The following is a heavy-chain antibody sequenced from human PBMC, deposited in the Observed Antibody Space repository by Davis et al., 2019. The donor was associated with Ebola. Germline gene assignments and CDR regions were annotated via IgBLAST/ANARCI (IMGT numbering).Heavy chain of an antibody. CDR3: ARFLGYCTGGVCSGNWFDP. D-gene: IGHD2-8*02. CDR2: IYYSGST. Sequence: MPSETLSLTCTVSGGSVSSGSYYWSWIRQPPGKGLEWSWYIYYSGSTNYNPSLNSRVTISVATSKNQFSLKLSSETAADTAVYYCARFLGYCTGGVCSGNWFDPWGQGTLVTVSS. V-gene: IGHV4-61*01. CDR1: GGSVSSGSYY. J-gene: IGHJ5*02.